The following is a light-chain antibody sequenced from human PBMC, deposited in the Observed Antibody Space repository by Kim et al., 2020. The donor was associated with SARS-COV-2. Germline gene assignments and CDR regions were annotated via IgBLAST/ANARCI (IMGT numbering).Light chain of an antibody. CDR3: QVWDSSSDHPV. CDR2: YDS. V-gene: IGLV3-21*04. J-gene: IGLJ3*02. Sequence: APGKKDRITCGGNNIGSKSVHWYRPKPGQAPVLVIYYDSDRPSGIPERFSGSNSGNTATLTISRVEAGDEADYYCQVWDSSSDHPVFGGGTQLTVL. CDR1: NIGSKS.